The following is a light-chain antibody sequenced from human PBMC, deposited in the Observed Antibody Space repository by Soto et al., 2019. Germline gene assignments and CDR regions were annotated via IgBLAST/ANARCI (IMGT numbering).Light chain of an antibody. V-gene: IGKV1-5*03. CDR1: QSISAW. J-gene: IGKJ1*01. CDR2: KAS. Sequence: DIQMTQSPSTLSASVGDRVTITCRASQSISAWLAWYQQKPGKAPKLLIYKASSLESGVPSRFSGSGSGTEFTLTISSLQPDDSATYYCQQYNNYLRTFGQGTKVDIK. CDR3: QQYNNYLRT.